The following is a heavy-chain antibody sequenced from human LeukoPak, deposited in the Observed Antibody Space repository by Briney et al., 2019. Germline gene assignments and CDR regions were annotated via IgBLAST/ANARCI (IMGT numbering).Heavy chain of an antibody. V-gene: IGHV4-59*01. CDR2: IHYSGST. Sequence: PSETLSLTCTVSGGSISSYYWSWIRQPPGQGLEWIGYIHYSGSTNYNPSLKSRVTISVDTSKNQFSLKVNSVTAADTAVYYCARVVAGRRFDPWGQGTLVTVSS. CDR1: GGSISSYY. CDR3: ARVVAGRRFDP. J-gene: IGHJ5*02. D-gene: IGHD6-19*01.